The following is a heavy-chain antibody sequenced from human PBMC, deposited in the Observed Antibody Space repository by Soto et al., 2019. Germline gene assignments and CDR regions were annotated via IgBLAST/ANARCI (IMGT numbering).Heavy chain of an antibody. CDR3: AKLNDILTGYYRVTRYFDY. Sequence: GSLRLSCAASGFTFSSYAMSWVRQAPGKGLEWVSAISGSGGSTYYADSVKGRFTISRDNSKNTLYLQMNSLRAEDTAVYYCAKLNDILTGYYRVTRYFDYWGQGTLVTVSS. J-gene: IGHJ4*02. V-gene: IGHV3-23*01. CDR1: GFTFSSYA. D-gene: IGHD3-9*01. CDR2: ISGSGGST.